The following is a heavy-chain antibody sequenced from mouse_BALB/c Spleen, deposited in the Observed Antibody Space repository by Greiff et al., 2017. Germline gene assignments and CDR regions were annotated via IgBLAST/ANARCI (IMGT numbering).Heavy chain of an antibody. CDR3: ARDYFDY. V-gene: IGHV5-6-3*01. CDR2: INSNGGST. CDR1: GFTFSSYG. Sequence: VESGGGLVQPGGSLKLSCAASGFTFSSYGMSWVRQTPDKRLELVATINSNGGSTYYPDSVKGRFTISRDNAKNTLYLQMSSLKSEDTAMYYCARDYFDYWGQGTTLTVSS. J-gene: IGHJ2*01.